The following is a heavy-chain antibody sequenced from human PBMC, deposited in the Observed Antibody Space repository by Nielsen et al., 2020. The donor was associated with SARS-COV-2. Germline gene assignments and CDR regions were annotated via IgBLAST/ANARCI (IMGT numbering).Heavy chain of an antibody. CDR2: MDPSDSYT. CDR1: GYSFTSYW. V-gene: IGHV5-10-1*01. Sequence: GESLKISCKGSGYSFTSYWISWVRQMPGKGREWRGRMDPSDSYTNYSPSFQGHVTISADKSISTAYLQWSSLKASDTAMYYCARCEIAAAAIWFDPWGQGTLVTVSS. CDR3: ARCEIAAAAIWFDP. D-gene: IGHD6-13*01. J-gene: IGHJ5*02.